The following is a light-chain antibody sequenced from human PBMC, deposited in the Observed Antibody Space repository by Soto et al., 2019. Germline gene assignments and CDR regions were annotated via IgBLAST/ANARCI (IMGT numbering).Light chain of an antibody. CDR2: SGD. Sequence: EVVLTQSPVTLSLSPGERATLSCRASQSFSSSVAWYQHKPGQSPRLIVYSGDKRAPGIPPRFSGSGSGTDFTLTISSLESDDFAIYYCQQRYSWLRAFGPGTKVDIK. J-gene: IGKJ1*01. CDR1: QSFSSS. CDR3: QQRYSWLRA. V-gene: IGKV3-11*01.